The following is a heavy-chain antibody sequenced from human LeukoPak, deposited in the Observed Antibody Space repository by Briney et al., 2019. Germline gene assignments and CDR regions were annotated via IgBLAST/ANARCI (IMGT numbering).Heavy chain of an antibody. D-gene: IGHD3-22*01. CDR2: IYYSGST. V-gene: IGHV4-59*01. CDR1: GGSISSYY. Sequence: SENLSLTCTVSGGSISSYYWSWIRQPPGKGLEWIGYIYYSGSTNYNPSLKSRVTISVDTSKNQFSLKLSSVTAADTAVYYCARDITMIVWGQGTPVTVSS. J-gene: IGHJ4*02. CDR3: ARDITMIV.